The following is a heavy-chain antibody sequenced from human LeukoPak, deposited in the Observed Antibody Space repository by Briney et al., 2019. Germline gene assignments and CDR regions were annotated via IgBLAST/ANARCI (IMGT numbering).Heavy chain of an antibody. CDR3: ARGRRGDYSLTYYYYGMDV. J-gene: IGHJ6*02. CDR2: IYTSGST. D-gene: IGHD4-17*01. V-gene: IGHV4-4*09. CDR1: GGSISSYY. Sequence: SETLSLTCTVSGGSISSYYWSWIRQPPGKGLEWIGYIYTSGSTNYNPSLKSRVTISVDTSKNQFSLKLSSVTAADTAVYYCARGRRGDYSLTYYYYGMDVWGQGTTVTVSS.